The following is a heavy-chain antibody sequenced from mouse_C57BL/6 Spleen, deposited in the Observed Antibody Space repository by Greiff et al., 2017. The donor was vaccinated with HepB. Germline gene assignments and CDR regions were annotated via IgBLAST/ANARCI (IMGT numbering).Heavy chain of an antibody. Sequence: VQLQQSGPELVKPGASVKISCKASGYAFSSSWMNWVKQRPGKGLEWIGRIYPGDGDTNYNGKFKGKATLTADKSSSTAYMPLSSLTSEDSAVYFCARWGQLSRGYFDYWGQGTTLTVSS. CDR1: GYAFSSSW. CDR3: ARWGQLSRGYFDY. V-gene: IGHV1-82*01. D-gene: IGHD3-2*02. CDR2: IYPGDGDT. J-gene: IGHJ2*01.